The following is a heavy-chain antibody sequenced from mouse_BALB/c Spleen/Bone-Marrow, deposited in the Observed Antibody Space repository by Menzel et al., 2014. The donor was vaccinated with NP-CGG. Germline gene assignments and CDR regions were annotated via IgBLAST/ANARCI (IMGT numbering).Heavy chain of an antibody. Sequence: VQLQESGPGLVAPSQSLSITCTISGFSLTRYSVHWIRQPPGKGLEWLVVIWSDGSTTYNSALKSRLSISKDNSKSQVFLKMNSLQTDDTAMYYCARHGDWSLDYWGQGTTLTVSS. V-gene: IGHV2-6-1*01. J-gene: IGHJ2*01. CDR2: IWSDGST. D-gene: IGHD4-1*01. CDR3: ARHGDWSLDY. CDR1: GFSLTRYS.